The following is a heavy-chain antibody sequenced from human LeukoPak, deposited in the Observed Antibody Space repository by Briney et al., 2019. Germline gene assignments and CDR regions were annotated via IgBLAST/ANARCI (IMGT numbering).Heavy chain of an antibody. J-gene: IGHJ4*02. CDR1: GFTFSSYA. Sequence: PGGSLRLSCAASGFTFSSYAMSWVRQAPGKGLEWVSAISGSGGSTYYADSVKGRSTISRDNSKNTLYLQMNSLRAEDTAVYYCAKGLIPFSRDYDFWSGYYGGLDYWGQGTLVTVSS. CDR2: ISGSGGST. V-gene: IGHV3-23*01. CDR3: AKGLIPFSRDYDFWSGYYGGLDY. D-gene: IGHD3-3*01.